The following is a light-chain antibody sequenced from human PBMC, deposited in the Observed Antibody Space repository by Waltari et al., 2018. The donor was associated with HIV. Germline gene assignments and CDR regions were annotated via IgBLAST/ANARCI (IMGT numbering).Light chain of an antibody. CDR1: SSDVGGYNY. CDR3: NSYTISSTLGV. J-gene: IGLJ3*02. Sequence: QSALTQPASVSGSPGQSITISWTGTSSDVGGYNYVSWYQQHPATAPKPIIYEVTSGPSCVSNRFSGSKSGNTASLTISGLHADDEADYYCNSYTISSTLGVFGGGTKLTVL. CDR2: EVT. V-gene: IGLV2-14*01.